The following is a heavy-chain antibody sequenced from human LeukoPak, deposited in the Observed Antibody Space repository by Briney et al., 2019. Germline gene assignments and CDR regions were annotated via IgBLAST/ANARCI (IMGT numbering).Heavy chain of an antibody. D-gene: IGHD2-2*01. CDR1: GFTFSSYG. V-gene: IGHV3-30*02. CDR2: IRYDGSNK. Sequence: PGGSLRLSCAASGFTFSSYGMHWVRQAPGKGLEWVAFIRYDGSNKYYADSVKGRFTISRDNSKNTLYLQMNSLRAEDTAVYYCAKDSAVVVPAAMHYFDYWGQGTLVTVSS. J-gene: IGHJ4*02. CDR3: AKDSAVVVPAAMHYFDY.